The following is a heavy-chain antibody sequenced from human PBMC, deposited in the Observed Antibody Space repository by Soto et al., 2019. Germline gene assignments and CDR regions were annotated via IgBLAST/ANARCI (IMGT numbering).Heavy chain of an antibody. V-gene: IGHV4-59*12. CDR1: GGTIKNYY. CDR2: IYYTGTT. CDR3: AREGSTGGFDY. Sequence: SETHSLTSTVSGGTIKNYYWSWIRQPPGKGLEWIGYIYYTGTTNYNSPLKSRVTISLDRSKNQFSLKLSSVTAADTAVYYCAREGSTGGFDYWGQGNMVTVPQ. D-gene: IGHD2-8*02. J-gene: IGHJ4*02.